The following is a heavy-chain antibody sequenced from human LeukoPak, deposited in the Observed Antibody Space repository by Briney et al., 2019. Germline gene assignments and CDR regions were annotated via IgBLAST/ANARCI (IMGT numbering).Heavy chain of an antibody. CDR2: ISGSGGST. J-gene: IGHJ4*02. CDR1: GFTFSSYA. CDR3: AKETYYYDSSGIFDY. V-gene: IGHV3-23*01. D-gene: IGHD3-22*01. Sequence: TGGSLRLSCAASGFTFSSYAMSWVRQAPGKGLEWVSAISGSGGSTYYAGSVKGRFTISRDNSKNTLYLQMNSLRAEDTAVYYCAKETYYYDSSGIFDYWGQGTLVTVSS.